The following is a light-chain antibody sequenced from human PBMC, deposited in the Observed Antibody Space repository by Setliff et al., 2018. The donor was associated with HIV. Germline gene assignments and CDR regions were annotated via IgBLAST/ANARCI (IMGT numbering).Light chain of an antibody. J-gene: IGLJ1*01. V-gene: IGLV2-14*01. Sequence: VLTQPASVSGSPGQSITISCTGTSSDIGAYNYVSWYQHHPGKAPKLMIYEVSNRPSGVSNRFSGSKSDNTASLTISGLQAEDEADYYCSSYTSSTALYVFGTGTKVTVL. CDR1: SSDIGAYNY. CDR3: SSYTSSTALYV. CDR2: EVS.